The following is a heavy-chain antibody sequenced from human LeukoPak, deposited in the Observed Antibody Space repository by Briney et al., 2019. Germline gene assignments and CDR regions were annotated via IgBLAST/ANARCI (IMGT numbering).Heavy chain of an antibody. CDR1: GGSISSSNW. CDR2: IYHSGST. D-gene: IGHD6-13*01. CDR3: ARKSSSWYGLMNY. Sequence: SGTLSLTCAVSGGSISSSNWWSWVRQPPGKGLEWIGEIYHSGSTNYNPSLKSRVTISLDKSKNQFSLRLSSVTAADTAVCYCARKSSSWYGLMNYWGQGTLVTVSS. J-gene: IGHJ4*02. V-gene: IGHV4-4*02.